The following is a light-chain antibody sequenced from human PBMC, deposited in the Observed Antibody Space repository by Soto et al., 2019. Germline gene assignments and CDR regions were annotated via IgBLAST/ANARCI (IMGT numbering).Light chain of an antibody. Sequence: DIQMTQSPSSLSGSVGDRVTITCRASQSIGNYLNWYQQKPWKAPKLLIYAASSLQSGVPSRFSGSGSGTDFTLTISSLQPEDFATYYCQQSYDTPLNGRTFGQGTKLEIK. CDR1: QSIGNY. CDR3: QQSYDTPLNGRT. V-gene: IGKV1-39*01. CDR2: AAS. J-gene: IGKJ2*02.